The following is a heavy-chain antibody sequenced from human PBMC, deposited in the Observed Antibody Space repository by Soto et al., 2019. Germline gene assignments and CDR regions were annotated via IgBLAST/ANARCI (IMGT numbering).Heavy chain of an antibody. CDR1: GYSFTGYW. J-gene: IGHJ4*02. Sequence: PGESLKISCKGSGYSFTGYWISWVRQMPGKGLEWMGRIDPSDSYTNYSPSFQGHVTISADKSISTAYLQWSSLKASDTALYYCVRSKGGYSYGTPFDYWGQGTLVTVSS. CDR3: VRSKGGYSYGTPFDY. D-gene: IGHD5-18*01. CDR2: IDPSDSYT. V-gene: IGHV5-10-1*01.